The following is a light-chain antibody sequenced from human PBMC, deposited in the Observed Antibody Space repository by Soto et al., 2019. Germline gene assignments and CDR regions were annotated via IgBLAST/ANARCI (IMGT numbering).Light chain of an antibody. CDR1: SSDIGRYNY. CDR3: SSYTTSTSYV. CDR2: DVS. Sequence: QSALTQPASVSGSPGQSITVSCTGTSSDIGRYNYVSWYQQHPGKAPKLMIYDVSRRPSGVSNRFSGSKSANTASLTISGLQAEDEADYYCSSYTTSTSYVFGTGTKVTVL. V-gene: IGLV2-14*03. J-gene: IGLJ1*01.